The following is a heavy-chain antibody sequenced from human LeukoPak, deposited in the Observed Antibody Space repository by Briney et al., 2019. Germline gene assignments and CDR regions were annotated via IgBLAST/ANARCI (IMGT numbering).Heavy chain of an antibody. V-gene: IGHV3-9*03. J-gene: IGHJ3*01. CDR3: AKAPYSSAWAGAFDF. CDR1: GFTFSTYT. CDR2: ISWNSGSI. Sequence: GGSLRLSCAASGFTFSTYTMNWVRQAPGKGLEWVSGISWNSGSIGYADSVKGRFTISRDNAKNYLYLQMNSLRAEDMALYYCAKAPYSSAWAGAFDFWGQGTMVTVSS. D-gene: IGHD6-19*01.